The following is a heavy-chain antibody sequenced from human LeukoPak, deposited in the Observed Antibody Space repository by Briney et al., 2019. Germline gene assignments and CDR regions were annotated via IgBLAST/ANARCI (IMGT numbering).Heavy chain of an antibody. CDR1: GYTLTELS. Sequence: ASVKVSCKVSGYTLTELSMRWVRQAPGKGLEWMGGFDPEDGETIYAQKFQGRVTMTEDTSTDTAYMELSSLRSEDTAVYYCATVIASGWPYCFDYWGQGTLVTVSS. CDR3: ATVIASGWPYCFDY. D-gene: IGHD6-19*01. J-gene: IGHJ4*02. V-gene: IGHV1-24*01. CDR2: FDPEDGET.